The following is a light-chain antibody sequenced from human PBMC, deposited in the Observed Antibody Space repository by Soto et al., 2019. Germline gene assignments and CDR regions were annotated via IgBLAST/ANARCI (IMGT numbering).Light chain of an antibody. CDR1: QSVSSN. V-gene: IGKV3-15*01. Sequence: EIVMTQSPATLSVSPGERATLSCRASQSVSSNLAWYQQKPGQAPRLLIYGASTRATGIPARFSGSGSGTEFTLTISSLQSEDFAVYYCQQYNNRITFCQGTRLEIK. CDR3: QQYNNRIT. CDR2: GAS. J-gene: IGKJ5*01.